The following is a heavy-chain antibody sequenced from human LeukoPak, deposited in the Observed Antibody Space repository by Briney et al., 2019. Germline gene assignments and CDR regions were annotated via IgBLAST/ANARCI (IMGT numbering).Heavy chain of an antibody. D-gene: IGHD3-10*01. Sequence: PGRSLRLSCAASGFTFDDYAMHWVRQAPGKGLEWISGITWNSGSIDYADSVKGRFTISRDNAKNSLYLQMNSLRAEDTALYYCAKDFYYGSGNYYAFDIWGQGTMVTVSS. CDR2: ITWNSGSI. CDR1: GFTFDDYA. CDR3: AKDFYYGSGNYYAFDI. J-gene: IGHJ3*02. V-gene: IGHV3-9*01.